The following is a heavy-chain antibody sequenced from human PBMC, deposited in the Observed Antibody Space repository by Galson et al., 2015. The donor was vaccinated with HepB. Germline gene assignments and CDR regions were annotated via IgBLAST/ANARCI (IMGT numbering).Heavy chain of an antibody. CDR3: ARDYWQWLVGGDAFDI. D-gene: IGHD6-19*01. J-gene: IGHJ3*02. Sequence: SVKVSCKASGYIFTSYGISWVRQAPGQGLEWMGWISAYNGKTTYAQKYQARVTLTTDTSTSTAYMELRSLRSDDTAVYYCARDYWQWLVGGDAFDIWGQGTIITVSS. V-gene: IGHV1-18*01. CDR1: GYIFTSYG. CDR2: ISAYNGKT.